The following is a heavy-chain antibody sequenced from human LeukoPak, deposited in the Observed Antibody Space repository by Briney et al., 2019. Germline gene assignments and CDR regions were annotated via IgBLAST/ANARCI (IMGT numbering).Heavy chain of an antibody. J-gene: IGHJ6*03. V-gene: IGHV4-4*09. Sequence: PSETLSLTCIVSGGSISSYYWSWIRQPPGKGLEWIGYIYTSGSTNYNPSLKSRVTISVDTSKNQFSLKLSSVTAADTAVYYCARQLSSSWPPYYYYMDVWGKGTTVTVSS. D-gene: IGHD6-13*01. CDR1: GGSISSYY. CDR2: IYTSGST. CDR3: ARQLSSSWPPYYYYMDV.